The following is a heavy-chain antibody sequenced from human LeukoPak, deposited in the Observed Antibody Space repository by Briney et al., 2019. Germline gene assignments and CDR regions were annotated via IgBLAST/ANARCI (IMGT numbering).Heavy chain of an antibody. CDR2: ISSSSSYI. V-gene: IGHV3-21*04. J-gene: IGHJ3*01. Sequence: GGSLRLSCAASGFTFSSYAMSWVRQAPGKGLEWVSSISSSSSYIYYADSVKGRFTISRDNAKNSLYLQMNSLRAEDTAVYYCASGSGWYSWFDVWGQGTMVTVSS. CDR3: ASGSGWYSWFDV. CDR1: GFTFSSYA. D-gene: IGHD6-19*01.